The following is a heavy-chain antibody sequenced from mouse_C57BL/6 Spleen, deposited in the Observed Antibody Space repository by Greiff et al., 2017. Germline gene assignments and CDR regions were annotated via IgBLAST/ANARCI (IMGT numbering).Heavy chain of an antibody. Sequence: EVMLVESGGGLVKPGGSLKLSCAASGFTFSDYGMHWVRQAPEKGLEWVAYISSGSSTIYYADTVKGRFTISRDNAKNTLFLQMTSLRSEDTAMCYCARTGTYYAMDYWGQGTSVTVSS. CDR3: ARTGTYYAMDY. CDR1: GFTFSDYG. CDR2: ISSGSSTI. J-gene: IGHJ4*01. D-gene: IGHD4-1*01. V-gene: IGHV5-17*01.